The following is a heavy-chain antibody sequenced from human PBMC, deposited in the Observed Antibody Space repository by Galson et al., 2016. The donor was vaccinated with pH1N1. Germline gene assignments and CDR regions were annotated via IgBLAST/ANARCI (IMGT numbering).Heavy chain of an antibody. D-gene: IGHD3-22*01. J-gene: IGHJ4*02. Sequence: SLRLSCAGSGFTFSKYGMHWVCQAPGKGLEWVAVIWDDGSNTYHADSVRGRFSISRDNSKNTLYLQMNSLRVEDTGIYYCAKGFGLDYYDSSGYEYFFDKWGQGTLVTVSS. CDR3: AKGFGLDYYDSSGYEYFFDK. CDR1: GFTFSKYG. CDR2: IWDDGSNT. V-gene: IGHV3-33*08.